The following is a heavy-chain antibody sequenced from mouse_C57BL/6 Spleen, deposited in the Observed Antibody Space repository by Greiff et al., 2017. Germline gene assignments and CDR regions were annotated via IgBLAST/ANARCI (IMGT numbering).Heavy chain of an antibody. D-gene: IGHD3-3*01. J-gene: IGHJ2*01. V-gene: IGHV5-17*01. CDR2: LSSGSSPI. Sequence: EVMLVESGGGLVKPGGSLKLSCAASGFTFSDYGMHWVRQAPEKGLEWVAYLSSGSSPIYYADTVQGRFTISRDNAKNTLFLQMTSLRSEDTAMYYCARMGGDNYWGQGTTRTVSS. CDR1: GFTFSDYG. CDR3: ARMGGDNY.